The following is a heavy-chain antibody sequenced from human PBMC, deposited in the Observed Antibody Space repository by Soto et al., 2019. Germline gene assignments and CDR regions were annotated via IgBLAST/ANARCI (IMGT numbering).Heavy chain of an antibody. D-gene: IGHD6-6*01. V-gene: IGHV4-30-4*01. CDR2: IYYSGST. J-gene: IGHJ4*02. CDR3: ARDVGIAARADY. CDR1: GGSISSGDYY. Sequence: ASETKSLTCTVSGGSISSGDYYWSWIHQPPGKGLEWIGYIYYSGSTYYNPSLKSRVTISVDTSKNQFSLKLSSVTAADTAVYYCARDVGIAARADYWGQGTLVTVSS.